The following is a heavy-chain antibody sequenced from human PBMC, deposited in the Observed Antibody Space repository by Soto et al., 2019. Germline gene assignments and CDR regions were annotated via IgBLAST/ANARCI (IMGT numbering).Heavy chain of an antibody. CDR1: GDSVSNDNYY. CDR2: IYYSGTT. J-gene: IGHJ5*02. Sequence: SETLSLTCAVSGDSVSNDNYYWSWIRQPPGKGLEWIGYIYYSGTTNYNSYLKSRLSLSVDMSKNQFSLKLASVTAADTAVYFCARSVMYSGRYWGLDPWGQGALVTVSS. CDR3: ARSVMYSGRYWGLDP. D-gene: IGHD1-26*01. V-gene: IGHV4-61*01.